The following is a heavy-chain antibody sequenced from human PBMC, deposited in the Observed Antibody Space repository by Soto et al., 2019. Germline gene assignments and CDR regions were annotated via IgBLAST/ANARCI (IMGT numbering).Heavy chain of an antibody. Sequence: EVQLVESGGGLVKPGGSLRLSCAASGFSFTEAWMNWVRQAPGKGLEWLGRIKRTADGSTTAYAAPVKGRFTISRDESKNTVYLQMNSLESEDTAGYFCTTEYCISTTGYLNYWGQGMLVTVSS. J-gene: IGHJ4*02. D-gene: IGHD2-2*01. CDR3: TTEYCISTTGYLNY. V-gene: IGHV3-15*07. CDR2: IKRTADGSTT. CDR1: GFSFTEAW.